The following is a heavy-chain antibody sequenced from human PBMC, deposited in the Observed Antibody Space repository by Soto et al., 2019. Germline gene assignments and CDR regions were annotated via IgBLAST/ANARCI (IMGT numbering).Heavy chain of an antibody. CDR2: ISAYNGDT. J-gene: IGHJ6*03. Sequence: QDQLVQSGGEVKKPGASVKVSCKASGYSFTNYGITWVRQAPGHGFEWMGWISAYNGDTNYAQKLQGRVTMTTDASTSTAYLELMRLRSDDTAVYYCARDRGVAPPVAGNTHYYYYMDVWGKGTTVTVSS. CDR1: GYSFTNYG. D-gene: IGHD6-19*01. V-gene: IGHV1-18*01. CDR3: ARDRGVAPPVAGNTHYYYYMDV.